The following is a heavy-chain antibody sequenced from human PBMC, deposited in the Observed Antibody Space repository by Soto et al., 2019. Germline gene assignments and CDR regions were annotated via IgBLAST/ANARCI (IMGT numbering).Heavy chain of an antibody. CDR1: GYTFTGYY. J-gene: IGHJ6*02. D-gene: IGHD2-21*02. CDR3: ARWAYCGGDCYMDYYGMDV. CDR2: INPNSGGT. V-gene: IGHV1-2*02. Sequence: ASVKVSCKASGYTFTGYYMHWVRQAPGQGLEWMGWINPNSGGTNYAQKFQGRVTMTRDTSISTACMELSRLRSDDTAVYYCARWAYCGGDCYMDYYGMDVWGQGTTVTVSS.